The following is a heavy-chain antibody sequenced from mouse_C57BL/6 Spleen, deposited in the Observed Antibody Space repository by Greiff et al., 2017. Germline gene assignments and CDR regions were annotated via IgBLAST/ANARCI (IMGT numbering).Heavy chain of an antibody. D-gene: IGHD2-5*01. J-gene: IGHJ2*01. Sequence: VKLQQPGAELVMPGASVKLSCKASGYTFTSYWMHWVKQRPGQGLEWIGEIDPSDSYTNYNQKFKGKSTLTVDKSSSTAYMQLSSLTSEDSAVYYCARAGAYYSSLCDVDYWGQGTTLTVSS. CDR3: ARAGAYYSSLCDVDY. CDR2: IDPSDSYT. CDR1: GYTFTSYW. V-gene: IGHV1-69*01.